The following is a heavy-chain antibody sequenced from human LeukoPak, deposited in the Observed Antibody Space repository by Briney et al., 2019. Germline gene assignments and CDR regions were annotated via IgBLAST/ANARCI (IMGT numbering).Heavy chain of an antibody. J-gene: IGHJ4*02. V-gene: IGHV3-13*01. D-gene: IGHD3-10*01. Sequence: GGSLRLSCAASGFTFSSYDMHWVRQATGKGLEWVSAIGTAGDTYYPGSVKGRFTISRENAKNSLYLQMNSLRAGDTAVYYCARAGSGSYYSYYFDYWGQGTLVTVSS. CDR2: IGTAGDT. CDR3: ARAGSGSYYSYYFDY. CDR1: GFTFSSYD.